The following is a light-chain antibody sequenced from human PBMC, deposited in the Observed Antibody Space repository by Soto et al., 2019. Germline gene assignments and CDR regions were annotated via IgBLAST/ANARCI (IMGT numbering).Light chain of an antibody. Sequence: EIVLTQSPATLSLSPGERATLSCRASQSVYSYLAWYQQKPGQAPRLLIYDVSNRATGIPARFSGSGSGTDFTLTISRLEPEDSAVYYCQQRSNWPPFTFGQGTKLEIK. J-gene: IGKJ2*01. CDR2: DVS. V-gene: IGKV3-11*01. CDR3: QQRSNWPPFT. CDR1: QSVYSY.